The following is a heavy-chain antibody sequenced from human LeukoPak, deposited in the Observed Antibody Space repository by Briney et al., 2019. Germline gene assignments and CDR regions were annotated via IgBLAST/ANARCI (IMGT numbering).Heavy chain of an antibody. CDR1: GFTFSSYW. CDR3: ARDDSSSWYYYYYYMDV. CDR2: INSDGSST. J-gene: IGHJ6*03. V-gene: IGHV3-74*01. Sequence: GGSLRLSCAASGFTFSSYWMHWVRQAPGKGLVWVSRINSDGSSTSYADSVKGRFTISRDNAKNTLYLQMNSLRAEDTAVYYCARDDSSSWYYYYYYMDVWGKGTTVTTSS. D-gene: IGHD6-13*01.